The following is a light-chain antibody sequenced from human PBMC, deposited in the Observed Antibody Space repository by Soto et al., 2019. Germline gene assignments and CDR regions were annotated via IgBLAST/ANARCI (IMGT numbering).Light chain of an antibody. CDR1: SSDVGSYNR. CDR2: EVN. Sequence: QSALTQPPSVSGSPGPSVNISCTGTSSDVGSYNRLSWYQQPPGTAPKLIMYEVNTRSSGVPDRFSGSKSGSTASLTISGLQAEDEADYYCSLYISGSTYVFGTGTKVTV. V-gene: IGLV2-18*01. J-gene: IGLJ1*01. CDR3: SLYISGSTYV.